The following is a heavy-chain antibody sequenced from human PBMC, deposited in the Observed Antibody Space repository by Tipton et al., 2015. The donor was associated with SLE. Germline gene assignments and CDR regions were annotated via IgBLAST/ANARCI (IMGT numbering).Heavy chain of an antibody. Sequence: TLSLTCTVSGGSISSGGYYWSWIRQHPGKGLEWIGYIYNTGNTNYNPSLKSRVSISVDTSKNQFSLRLSSVTAADTALYYCARSLEEFGSYSLFEFLASFDIWGQGTMVTVSS. CDR3: ARSLEEFGSYSLFEFLASFDI. CDR1: GGSISSGGYY. J-gene: IGHJ3*02. D-gene: IGHD1-26*01. CDR2: IYNTGNT. V-gene: IGHV4-61*08.